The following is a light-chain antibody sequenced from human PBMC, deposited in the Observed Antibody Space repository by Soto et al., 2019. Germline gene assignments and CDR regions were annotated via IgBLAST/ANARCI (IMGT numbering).Light chain of an antibody. CDR3: QQYNSYST. J-gene: IGKJ1*01. V-gene: IGKV1-5*01. CDR1: QSIGRW. CDR2: AAS. Sequence: DIQITQSPATLSSSIRERFTITCGASQSIGRWLAWYQQKPGKAPKLLIYAASSLQSGVPSTFSGSGSGTDFTLTISSLQPDDFATYYCQQYNSYSTFGQGTKV.